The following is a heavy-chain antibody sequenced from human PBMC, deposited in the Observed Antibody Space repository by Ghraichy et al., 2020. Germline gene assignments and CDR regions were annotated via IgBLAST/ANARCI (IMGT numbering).Heavy chain of an antibody. V-gene: IGHV3-13*05. D-gene: IGHD3-22*01. CDR3: ARGGYYDSSGYRRGYYFDY. Sequence: GESLNISCAASGFTFSSYDMHWVRQATGKGLEWVSAIGTAGDPYYPGSVKGRFTISRENAKNSLYLQMNSLRAGDTAVYYCARGGYYDSSGYRRGYYFDYWGQGTLVTVSS. CDR1: GFTFSSYD. J-gene: IGHJ4*02. CDR2: IGTAGDP.